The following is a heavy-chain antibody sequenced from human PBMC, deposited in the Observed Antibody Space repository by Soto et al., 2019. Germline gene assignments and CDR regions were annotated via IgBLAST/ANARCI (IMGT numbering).Heavy chain of an antibody. Sequence: SETLSLTCAVSGGSISSYYWSWIRQPPGKGLEWIGYIYYSGSTNYNPSLKSRVTISVDTSKNQFSLKLSSVTAADTAVYYCARAWGGHVEDYWGQGTLVTVSS. J-gene: IGHJ4*02. CDR3: ARAWGGHVEDY. D-gene: IGHD3-16*01. CDR2: IYYSGST. V-gene: IGHV4-59*01. CDR1: GGSISSYY.